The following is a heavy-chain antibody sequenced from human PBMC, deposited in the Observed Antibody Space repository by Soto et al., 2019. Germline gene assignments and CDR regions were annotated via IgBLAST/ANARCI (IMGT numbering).Heavy chain of an antibody. J-gene: IGHJ6*02. CDR1: GFTFSSYG. D-gene: IGHD6-19*01. Sequence: PGGSLRLSCAASGFTFSSYGMHWVRQAPGKGLVWVAVIWYDGGNKYYADSVKGRFTISRDNSKNTLYLQMNSLRAVDTAVYYCARDSSSGWYYYYYGMDVWGQGT. CDR2: IWYDGGNK. CDR3: ARDSSSGWYYYYYGMDV. V-gene: IGHV3-33*01.